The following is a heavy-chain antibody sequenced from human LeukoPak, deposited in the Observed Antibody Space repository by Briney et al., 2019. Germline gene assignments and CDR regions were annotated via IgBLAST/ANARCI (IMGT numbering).Heavy chain of an antibody. D-gene: IGHD4-23*01. Sequence: PSETLSLTCAVYGGSFSGYYWSWIRQPPGKGLEWIGEINHSGSTNYNPSLKSRVTMSVDTSKNQFSLKLSSVTAADTAVYYCXRDGDFGGYFDYWGQGTLVTVSS. J-gene: IGHJ4*02. CDR1: GGSFSGYY. CDR3: XRDGDFGGYFDY. V-gene: IGHV4-34*01. CDR2: INHSGST.